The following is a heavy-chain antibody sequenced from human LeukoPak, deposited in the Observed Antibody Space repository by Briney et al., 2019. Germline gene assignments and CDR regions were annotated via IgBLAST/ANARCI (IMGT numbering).Heavy chain of an antibody. D-gene: IGHD6-6*01. J-gene: IGHJ3*02. CDR1: GFTFSSYA. Sequence: GGSLRLSCAASGFTFSSYAMSWARQAPGKGLEWVSAISGSGGSTYYADSVKGRFTISRDNSKNTLYLQMNSLRAEDTAVYYCAKSALSSSTGDPDAFDIWGQGTMVTVSS. V-gene: IGHV3-23*01. CDR2: ISGSGGST. CDR3: AKSALSSSTGDPDAFDI.